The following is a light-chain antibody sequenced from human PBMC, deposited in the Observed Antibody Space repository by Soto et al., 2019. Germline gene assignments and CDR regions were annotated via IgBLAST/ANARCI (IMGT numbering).Light chain of an antibody. J-gene: IGLJ2*01. Sequence: HSVLTQPASVSGSPGQSVTISCTGTSSDVGGYDYVSWYQQHPGKAPKLMIYDISNRPSGVSDRFSGSKSANTASLTISGLQDEDEADYYCSSFTASNTEVFGGGTKLTVL. V-gene: IGLV2-14*01. CDR1: SSDVGGYDY. CDR3: SSFTASNTEV. CDR2: DIS.